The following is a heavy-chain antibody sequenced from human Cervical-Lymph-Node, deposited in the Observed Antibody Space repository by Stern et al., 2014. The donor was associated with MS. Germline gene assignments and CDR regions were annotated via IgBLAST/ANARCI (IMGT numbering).Heavy chain of an antibody. V-gene: IGHV3-23*01. Sequence: EVQLLESGGGLVQPGGSLRLSCEASGFTFSSYAMTWVRQAPGKGLEWVSGISGSGGSTYSADSVKGRFTISRDNSKNTVYVQMNSLRAEDTAVYYCAKGWYDFWSGYHPFVYWGQGTLVTVSS. D-gene: IGHD3-3*01. CDR2: ISGSGGST. J-gene: IGHJ4*02. CDR1: GFTFSSYA. CDR3: AKGWYDFWSGYHPFVY.